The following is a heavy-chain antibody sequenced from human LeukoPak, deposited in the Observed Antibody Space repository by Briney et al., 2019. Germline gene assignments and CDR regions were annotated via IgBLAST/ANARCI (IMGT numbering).Heavy chain of an antibody. V-gene: IGHV1-69*05. CDR3: AGQLLEIDY. CDR1: GGTFSSYA. CDR2: IIPIFGTA. Sequence: SVKVPCKASGGTFSSYAISWVRQAPGQGLEWMGRIIPIFGTANYAQKLQGRVTITTDESTSTAYMKLSSLRSEDTAVYYCAGQLLEIDYWGQGTLVTVSS. J-gene: IGHJ4*02. D-gene: IGHD3-10*01.